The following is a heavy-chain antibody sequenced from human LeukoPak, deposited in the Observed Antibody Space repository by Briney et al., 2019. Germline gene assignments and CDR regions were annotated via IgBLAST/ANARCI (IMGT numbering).Heavy chain of an antibody. CDR1: GFTFTNYA. D-gene: IGHD3/OR15-3a*01. CDR3: ARTPVLGWYVRYYLDS. Sequence: GRSLRLSCAASGFTFTNYAIHWVRQAPGKGLEWVSVISFTGGNKQYADSVKGRFTISRDNSKNTLYLQINSLRAEDTAVYYCARTPVLGWYVRYYLDSWGQGTLVTVSS. J-gene: IGHJ4*02. CDR2: ISFTGGNK. V-gene: IGHV3-30*14.